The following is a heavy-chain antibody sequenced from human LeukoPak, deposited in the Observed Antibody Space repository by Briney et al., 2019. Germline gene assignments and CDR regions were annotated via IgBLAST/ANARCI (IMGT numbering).Heavy chain of an antibody. V-gene: IGHV4-59*01. D-gene: IGHD6-19*01. Sequence: PSETLSLTCTVSGGSISSYYWSWIRQPPGKGLEWFGYIYYSGSTNYNPSLKSRVTISVDTSKNQFSLKLSSVTAADTAVYYCARGLYSSGWYWRYYYGMDVWGQGTTVTVSS. J-gene: IGHJ6*02. CDR2: IYYSGST. CDR1: GGSISSYY. CDR3: ARGLYSSGWYWRYYYGMDV.